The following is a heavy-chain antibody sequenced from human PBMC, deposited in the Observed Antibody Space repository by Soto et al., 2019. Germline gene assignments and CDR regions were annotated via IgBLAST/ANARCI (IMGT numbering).Heavy chain of an antibody. CDR1: GYTFTGYY. J-gene: IGHJ4*02. D-gene: IGHD6-13*01. V-gene: IGHV1-2*04. CDR2: INPNSGGT. CDR3: ARGGSYSSSAHKVLDY. Sequence: ASVKVSCKASGYTFTGYYMHWVRQAPGQGLEWMGWINPNSGGTNYAQKFQGWVTMTRDTSISTAYMELSRLRSDDTAVYYCARGGSYSSSAHKVLDYWGQGTLVTVSS.